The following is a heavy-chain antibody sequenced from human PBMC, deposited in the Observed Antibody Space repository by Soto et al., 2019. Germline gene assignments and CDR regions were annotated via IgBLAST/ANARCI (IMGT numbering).Heavy chain of an antibody. CDR3: ARGLGYCRRGTCQREWVDP. CDR2: VSGNNANT. D-gene: IGHD2-15*01. J-gene: IGHJ5*02. Sequence: QVQLVQSGAEVKKPGTSVKVSCTASGYTFSSHGISWVRQAPGQGLQWIGWVSGNNANTNYAQSRQARVTRTTDKTTNTGQRGRRSRRSDDTAVYYCARGLGYCRRGTCQREWVDPWGDGTLVIVSS. CDR1: GYTFSSHG. V-gene: IGHV1-18*01.